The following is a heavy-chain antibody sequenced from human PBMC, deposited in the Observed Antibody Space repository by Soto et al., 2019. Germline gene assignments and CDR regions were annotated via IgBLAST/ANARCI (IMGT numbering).Heavy chain of an antibody. J-gene: IGHJ4*02. Sequence: QVQLVESGGGVVQPGRSLRLSCAASGFTFSSYAMHWVRQAPGKGLEWVAVISYDGSTIYYADSVKGRFSISRDNSKNTLHLEMHNLRPEDTAVYYCVKVGGSSSWYRFYFDYGGQGTLVTVSS. D-gene: IGHD6-13*01. CDR3: VKVGGSSSWYRFYFDY. CDR2: ISYDGSTI. CDR1: GFTFSSYA. V-gene: IGHV3-30*18.